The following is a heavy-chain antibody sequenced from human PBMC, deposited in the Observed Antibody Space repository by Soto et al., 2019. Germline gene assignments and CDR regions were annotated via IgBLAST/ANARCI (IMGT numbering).Heavy chain of an antibody. CDR3: ARVGRGDDAWFGP. D-gene: IGHD2-21*02. CDR2: ISLYSDGT. V-gene: IGHV1-18*01. CDR1: GYTFSNYG. Sequence: ASVKVSCKTSGYTFSNYGITWVRQAPGQPLEWLGWISLYSDGTNYAQKFQGRVSMTTDTSTTTAYMELRSLTSDDTAVYYGARVGRGDDAWFGPWGQGTLVTVSS. J-gene: IGHJ5*02.